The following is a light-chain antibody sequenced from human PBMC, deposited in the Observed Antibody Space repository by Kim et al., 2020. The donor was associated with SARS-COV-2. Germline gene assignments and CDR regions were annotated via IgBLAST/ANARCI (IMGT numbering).Light chain of an antibody. J-gene: IGKJ5*01. Sequence: EIVLTQSPGTLSLSPGDRGTLSCRASQSVSSSLAWYQQKPGQTLRLLLYGASSRAAGVPDRFSGSGSGTDFTLTISRLEPEDFAVYYCQQYGTLITVGQGTRLEIK. CDR2: GAS. CDR1: QSVSSS. CDR3: QQYGTLIT. V-gene: IGKV3-20*01.